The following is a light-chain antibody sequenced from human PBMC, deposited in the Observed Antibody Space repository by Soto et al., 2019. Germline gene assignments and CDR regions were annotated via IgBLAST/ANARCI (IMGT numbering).Light chain of an antibody. Sequence: EIVLTQSPGTLSLSPGERATLSCRASQSVRSSYLAWYQQKPGQAPRLLIYGASSRATGIPDRFSGSGSGTDFTLTINRLEPEDFAVYYCQQCGSTPQLTFGGGTKVEIK. CDR3: QQCGSTPQLT. CDR2: GAS. V-gene: IGKV3-20*01. CDR1: QSVRSSY. J-gene: IGKJ4*01.